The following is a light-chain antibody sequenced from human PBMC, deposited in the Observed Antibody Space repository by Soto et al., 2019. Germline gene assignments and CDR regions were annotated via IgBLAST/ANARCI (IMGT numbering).Light chain of an antibody. J-gene: IGLJ1*01. Sequence: QSVLTQPASVSGSPGQSIAISCTGTSSDVGGYDYVSWYQQQPDKAPKLKIYEVTQRPSGVSNRFSGSKSGNTASLTISGLQAEDEADYYCSSHTSGSTRVFGTGTKVTVL. CDR2: EVT. CDR3: SSHTSGSTRV. CDR1: SSDVGGYDY. V-gene: IGLV2-14*01.